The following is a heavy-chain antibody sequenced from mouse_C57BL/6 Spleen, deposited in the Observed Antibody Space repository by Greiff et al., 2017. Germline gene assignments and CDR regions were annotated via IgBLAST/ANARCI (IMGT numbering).Heavy chain of an antibody. CDR3: ARRGSYGSWFAY. Sequence: QVQLQQPGAELVKPGASVKMSCKASGYTFTSYWITWVKQRPGQGLEWIGDIYPGSGSTNYNEKFKSKATLTVDTSSSTAYMQLSSLTSEDSAVSYCARRGSYGSWFAYWGQGTLVTVSA. CDR1: GYTFTSYW. D-gene: IGHD2-2*01. CDR2: IYPGSGST. V-gene: IGHV1-55*01. J-gene: IGHJ3*01.